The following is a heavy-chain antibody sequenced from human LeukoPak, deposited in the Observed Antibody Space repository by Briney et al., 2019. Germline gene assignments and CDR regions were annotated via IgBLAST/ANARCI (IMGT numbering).Heavy chain of an antibody. D-gene: IGHD2-15*01. J-gene: IGHJ3*02. CDR2: ISAYNGNT. Sequence: ASVKVSCKASGYTFTSYGISWVRQAPGQGLEWMGWISAYNGNTNYAQKLQGRVTMTTDTSTSTAYMELRSLRSDDTAVYYCARDTEGYCSGGSCSGFVGFALDIWGQGTMVTVSS. CDR3: ARDTEGYCSGGSCSGFVGFALDI. V-gene: IGHV1-18*01. CDR1: GYTFTSYG.